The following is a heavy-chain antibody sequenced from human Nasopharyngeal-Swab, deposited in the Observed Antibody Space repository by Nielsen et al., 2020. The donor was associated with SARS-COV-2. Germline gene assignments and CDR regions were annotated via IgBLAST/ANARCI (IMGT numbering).Heavy chain of an antibody. Sequence: GESLKISCAASGFTFSSYGMHWVRQAPGKGLEWVSYISSSGSTIYYADSVKGRFTISRDNAKNSLYLQMNSLRAEDTAVYYCARLELRGHYYYYMDVWGKGTTVTVSS. CDR1: GFTFSSYG. CDR2: ISSSGSTI. CDR3: ARLELRGHYYYYMDV. V-gene: IGHV3-48*04. D-gene: IGHD1-7*01. J-gene: IGHJ6*03.